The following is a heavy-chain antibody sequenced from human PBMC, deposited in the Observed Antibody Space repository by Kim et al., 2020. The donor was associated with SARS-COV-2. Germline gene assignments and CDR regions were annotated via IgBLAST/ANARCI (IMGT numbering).Heavy chain of an antibody. CDR3: AKEIYGDYGFFDY. J-gene: IGHJ4*02. Sequence: YADSVKGRFTISRDNSKNTLYLQMNSLRAEDTAVYYCAKEIYGDYGFFDYWGQGTLVTVSS. D-gene: IGHD4-17*01. V-gene: IGHV3-30*02.